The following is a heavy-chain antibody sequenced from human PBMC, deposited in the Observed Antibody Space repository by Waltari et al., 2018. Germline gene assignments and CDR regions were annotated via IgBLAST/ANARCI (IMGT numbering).Heavy chain of an antibody. J-gene: IGHJ4*02. D-gene: IGHD3-10*01. Sequence: QITLKEPGPTLVKPTQPLTLTCTFSGFSLGTSGVGVGWLRQPPGKPLEWLALIYWNDDKRYNPFLKNRLTISKATSNNQVVLTMTNMHPMDTATYFCAHRAAYYGSEHFDFWGQGSLVTVSS. CDR2: IYWNDDK. V-gene: IGHV2-5*01. CDR3: AHRAAYYGSEHFDF. CDR1: GFSLGTSGVG.